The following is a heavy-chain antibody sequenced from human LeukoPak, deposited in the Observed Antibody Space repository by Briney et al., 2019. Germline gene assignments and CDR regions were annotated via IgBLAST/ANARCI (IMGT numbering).Heavy chain of an antibody. Sequence: ASVTVSCTASGYTFTSYAMNWVRQAPGQGLEWMGWINTNTGNPTCAQGFTGRFVFSLDTSVSTAYLQISSLKAEDTAVYYCARRSVTMVRGVNALTFDPWGQGTLVTVSS. D-gene: IGHD3-10*01. CDR2: INTNTGNP. CDR1: GYTFTSYA. J-gene: IGHJ5*02. CDR3: ARRSVTMVRGVNALTFDP. V-gene: IGHV7-4-1*02.